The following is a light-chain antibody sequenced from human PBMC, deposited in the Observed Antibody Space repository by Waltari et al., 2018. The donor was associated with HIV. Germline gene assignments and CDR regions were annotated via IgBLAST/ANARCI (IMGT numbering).Light chain of an antibody. CDR3: CSYTGSSTVVV. CDR1: SSDVGSYYL. V-gene: IGLV2-23*02. Sequence: QSALTQPASVSGSPGQSITISCTGTSSDVGSYYLVSWYQQHPGKAPKLMFYEVIKRPSGFSTRLSGYKSGNTASLILAGLQAEDEADYYCCSYTGSSTVVVFGGGTKLTVL. J-gene: IGLJ2*01. CDR2: EVI.